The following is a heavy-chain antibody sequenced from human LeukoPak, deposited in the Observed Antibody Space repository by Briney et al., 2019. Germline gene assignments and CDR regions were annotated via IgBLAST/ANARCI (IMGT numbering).Heavy chain of an antibody. Sequence: VKVSCKASGGTFSSYAISWVRQAPGQGLEWMGGIIPIFGTANYAQKFQGRVTITTDESTSTVYMELSSLRSEDTAVYYCASGYSYGYGLDYWGQGTLVTVSS. CDR1: GGTFSSYA. CDR3: ASGYSYGYGLDY. D-gene: IGHD5-18*01. J-gene: IGHJ4*02. V-gene: IGHV1-69*13. CDR2: IIPIFGTA.